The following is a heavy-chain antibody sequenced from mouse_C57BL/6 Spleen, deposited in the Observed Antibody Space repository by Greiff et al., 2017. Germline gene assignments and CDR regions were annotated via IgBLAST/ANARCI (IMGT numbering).Heavy chain of an antibody. CDR1: GYTFTDHT. CDR3: ADYSNLAWFAY. J-gene: IGHJ3*01. V-gene: IGHV1-78*01. D-gene: IGHD2-5*01. Sequence: VKLQESDAELVKPGASVKISCKVSGYTFTDHTIHWMKQRPEQGLEWIGYIYPRDGSTKYNEKFKGKATLTADKSSSTAYMQLNSLTSEDSAVYFCADYSNLAWFAYWGQGTLVTVSA. CDR2: IYPRDGST.